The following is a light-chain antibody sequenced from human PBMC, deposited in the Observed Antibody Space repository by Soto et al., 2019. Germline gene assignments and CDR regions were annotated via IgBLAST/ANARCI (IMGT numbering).Light chain of an antibody. CDR2: GNS. J-gene: IGLJ1*01. V-gene: IGLV1-40*01. CDR3: QSYDSSLSGSYV. Sequence: QSVLTQPPSVSGAPGQRVTISCTGGSSNIGPGYDVHWYQQLPGTAPKLLIYGNSNRPSRVPDRFSGSKSGTSASLAITGLQAEDEADYYCQSYDSSLSGSYVFGTRTKLTVL. CDR1: SSNIGPGYD.